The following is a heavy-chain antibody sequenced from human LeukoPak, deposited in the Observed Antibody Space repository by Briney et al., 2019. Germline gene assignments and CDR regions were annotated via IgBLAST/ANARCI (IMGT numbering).Heavy chain of an antibody. V-gene: IGHV4-59*08. D-gene: IGHD3-22*01. CDR1: GASISKYY. J-gene: IGHJ4*02. CDR2: AYNSGST. Sequence: SETLSLTCTVFGASISKYYWSWIRQPPGKGLEWMGYAYNSGSTKYNPSLQSRVTISVDTSKNQFFLKLSSVTAADRAVYYCARHEGSYYDKSGYTFDYWGQGTLVTVSS. CDR3: ARHEGSYYDKSGYTFDY.